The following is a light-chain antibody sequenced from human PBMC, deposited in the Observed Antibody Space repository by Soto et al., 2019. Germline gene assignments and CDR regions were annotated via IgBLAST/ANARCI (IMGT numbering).Light chain of an antibody. J-gene: IGKJ5*01. Sequence: EIVLTQSPATLSLPPGERATLSCRASQSVSSYLGWYQQKPGQAPRLLIYDASNRATGIPARFSGSGSGTDCTLTISSLEPEDFAVYYCQHRSNWPITFGQGTRLEIK. CDR2: DAS. V-gene: IGKV3-11*01. CDR3: QHRSNWPIT. CDR1: QSVSSY.